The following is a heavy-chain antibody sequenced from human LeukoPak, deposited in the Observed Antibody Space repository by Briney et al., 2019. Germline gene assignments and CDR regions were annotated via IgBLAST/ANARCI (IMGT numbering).Heavy chain of an antibody. D-gene: IGHD4-17*01. J-gene: IGHJ2*01. CDR3: AREFPTTVTTTRGFWYFDL. CDR2: IYYSGST. V-gene: IGHV4-39*07. CDR1: GDSITNTIYY. Sequence: SETLSLTCTVSGDSITNTIYYWGWIRQPPGKGLEWIGGIYYSGSTYYNPSLKSRVTISVDTSKNQFSLKLGSVTAADTAVYYCAREFPTTVTTTRGFWYFDLWGRGTLVTVSS.